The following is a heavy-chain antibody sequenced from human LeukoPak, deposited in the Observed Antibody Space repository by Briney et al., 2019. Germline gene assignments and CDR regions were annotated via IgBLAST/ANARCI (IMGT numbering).Heavy chain of an antibody. D-gene: IGHD3-10*01. CDR2: IYYSGIT. CDR3: ARHGPGYSQGY. CDR1: ADFISTSNW. V-gene: IGHV4-4*02. Sequence: PSGTLSLTCAVSADFISTSNWWSWVRQPPGKGLEWIGQIYYSGITAYTPSLESRVTMSIDKTKNQFSLKLTSVTAADSAVYYCARHGPGYSQGYWGQGTLVTVSS. J-gene: IGHJ4*02.